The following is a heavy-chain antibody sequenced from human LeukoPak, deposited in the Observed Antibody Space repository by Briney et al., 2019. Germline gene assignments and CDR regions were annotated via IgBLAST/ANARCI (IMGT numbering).Heavy chain of an antibody. Sequence: ASVKVSCKSSGYTLSGYYIHWMRQAPGQGLEWLGWINPASGDTDYGQKFQGRVSMTRDTSIATAYMELTGLAPDDTAVYYCARDRGPSYDSGIYFQYYFHFWGQGTLVTVSS. J-gene: IGHJ4*02. V-gene: IGHV1-2*02. CDR3: ARDRGPSYDSGIYFQYYFHF. CDR2: INPASGDT. D-gene: IGHD3-10*01. CDR1: GYTLSGYY.